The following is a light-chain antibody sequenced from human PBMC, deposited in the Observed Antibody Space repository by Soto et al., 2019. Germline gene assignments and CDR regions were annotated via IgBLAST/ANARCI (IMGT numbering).Light chain of an antibody. CDR2: GAS. Sequence: EIVMTQYPDTLSVSPGETVTLSCRASQSVRTNLAWYQHKPGQSPRLLIYGASNRATGFPARFSGSGSGAEFTLTISSLQSEDFAVYYCQQRSNWVFTFGPGTKVDIK. J-gene: IGKJ3*01. V-gene: IGKV3-15*01. CDR1: QSVRTN. CDR3: QQRSNWVFT.